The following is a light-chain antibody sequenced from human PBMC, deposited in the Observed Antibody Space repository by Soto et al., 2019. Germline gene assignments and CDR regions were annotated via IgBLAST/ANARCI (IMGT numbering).Light chain of an antibody. V-gene: IGKV1-5*03. CDR2: KAS. Sequence: IQMTQSPSTLSASLGDRVTITCRASQSISSWLAWYQQKPGKAPKLLIYKASSLESGVPSRFSVSGSGTEFTLTISSLTPDDFATDYCQQYNSYSTFGQGTKVDIK. J-gene: IGKJ1*01. CDR1: QSISSW. CDR3: QQYNSYST.